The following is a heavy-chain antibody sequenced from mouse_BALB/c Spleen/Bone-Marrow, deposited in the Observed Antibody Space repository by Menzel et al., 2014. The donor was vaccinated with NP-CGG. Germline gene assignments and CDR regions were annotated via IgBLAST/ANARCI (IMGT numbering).Heavy chain of an antibody. CDR2: ISSGSRTF. Sequence: DVKLVESGGGLVQPGGSRKLSCAASGFTFSSFGMHWIRQAPEKGLEWVAYISSGSRTFYYADTARGRFTITRDNPKNTLSLQMTSLRSEDTAMYYCARNYDLSIGYWGQGTLVTVSA. CDR1: GFTFSSFG. V-gene: IGHV5-17*02. D-gene: IGHD2-4*01. J-gene: IGHJ3*01. CDR3: ARNYDLSIGY.